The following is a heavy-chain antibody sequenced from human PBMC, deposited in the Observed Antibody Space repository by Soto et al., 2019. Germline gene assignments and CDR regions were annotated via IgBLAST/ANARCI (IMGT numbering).Heavy chain of an antibody. CDR3: AMGGSYCGGDCLMAAYYYGMDV. J-gene: IGHJ6*02. V-gene: IGHV1-69*12. CDR2: IIPIFGTA. D-gene: IGHD2-21*02. Sequence: QVQLVQSGAEVKKPGSSVKVSCKASGGTFSSYAISWVRQAPGQGLEWMGGIIPIFGTANYAQKFQGRVTITADESTSTAYMELSSLRSEDTAVYYCAMGGSYCGGDCLMAAYYYGMDVWGQGTTVTVSS. CDR1: GGTFSSYA.